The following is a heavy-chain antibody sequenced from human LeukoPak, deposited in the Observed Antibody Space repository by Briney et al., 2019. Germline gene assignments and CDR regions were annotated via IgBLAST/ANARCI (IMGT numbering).Heavy chain of an antibody. CDR1: GGSINNYY. D-gene: IGHD2-15*01. Sequence: PSETLSLTCTVSGGSINNYYWSWIRQPAGKGLEWIGRIYTRGSTNYNPSLKSRVTMSVDTSKNQFSLTLSPVAAADTAVYYCARGRSCSADICSGGDAFDIWGQGTMVSVSS. CDR3: ARGRSCSADICSGGDAFDI. J-gene: IGHJ3*02. V-gene: IGHV4-4*07. CDR2: IYTRGST.